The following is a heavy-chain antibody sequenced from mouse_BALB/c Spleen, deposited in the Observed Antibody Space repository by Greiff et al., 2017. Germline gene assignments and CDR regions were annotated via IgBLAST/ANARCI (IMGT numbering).Heavy chain of an antibody. CDR2: ISYSGST. D-gene: IGHD2-4*01. J-gene: IGHJ4*01. CDR1: GYSITSDYA. V-gene: IGHV3-2*02. Sequence: EVKLLESGPGLVKPSQSLSLTCTVTGYSITSDYAWNWIRQFPGNKLEWMGYISYSGSTSYNPSLKSRISITRDTSKNQFFLQLNSVTTEDTATYYCARSSMITDAMDYWGQGTSVTVSS. CDR3: ARSSMITDAMDY.